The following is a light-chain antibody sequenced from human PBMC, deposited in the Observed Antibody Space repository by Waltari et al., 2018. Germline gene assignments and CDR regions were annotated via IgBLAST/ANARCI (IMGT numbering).Light chain of an antibody. Sequence: QSALTQPASVSGSPGQSITISCTGTSRDVGSYNFVSWYQQNPGKAPKIMLYEVTKRPSGFSTRFCGSQSGNTASLTISGLQADDEADYYCCSYAGSSTFLFGGGTKLTVL. V-gene: IGLV2-23*02. J-gene: IGLJ2*01. CDR2: EVT. CDR3: CSYAGSSTFL. CDR1: SRDVGSYNF.